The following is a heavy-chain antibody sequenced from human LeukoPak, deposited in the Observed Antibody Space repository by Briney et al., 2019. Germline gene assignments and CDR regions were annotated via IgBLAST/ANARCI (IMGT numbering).Heavy chain of an antibody. Sequence: SQTLSLTCTVSGGSISSGSYYWSWIQQPAGKGLEWIGRIYTSGSTNYNPSLKSRVTISVDTSKNQFSLKLSSVTAADTAVYYCASRGYYDSSGYYLWDYWGQGTLVTVSS. CDR1: GGSISSGSYY. V-gene: IGHV4-61*02. CDR2: IYTSGST. CDR3: ASRGYYDSSGYYLWDY. J-gene: IGHJ4*02. D-gene: IGHD3-22*01.